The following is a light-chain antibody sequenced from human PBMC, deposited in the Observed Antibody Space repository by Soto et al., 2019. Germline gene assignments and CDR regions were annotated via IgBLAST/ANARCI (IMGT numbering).Light chain of an antibody. Sequence: QSVLTQPPSASGNPGQRVTISCSGSSSNIGSNYVYWYQQLPGTVPQLLIYRNSERPSGVPDRFSGSKSGTSASLAISGLRSEDEADYYCAAWDDSLSGVVFGGGTQLTVL. J-gene: IGLJ2*01. CDR3: AAWDDSLSGVV. CDR2: RNS. V-gene: IGLV1-47*01. CDR1: SSNIGSNY.